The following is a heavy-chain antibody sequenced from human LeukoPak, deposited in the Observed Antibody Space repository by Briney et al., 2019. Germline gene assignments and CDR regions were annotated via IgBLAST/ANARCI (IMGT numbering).Heavy chain of an antibody. V-gene: IGHV3-7*01. CDR3: ARVFDP. Sequence: GGSLRLSCAASGFTFSSYAMSWVRQAPGKGLEWVANIKQDGSEKYYVDSVKGRFTISRDNAKNSLYLQMNSLRAEDTAVYYCARVFDPWGQGTLVTVSS. CDR1: GFTFSSYA. J-gene: IGHJ5*02. CDR2: IKQDGSEK.